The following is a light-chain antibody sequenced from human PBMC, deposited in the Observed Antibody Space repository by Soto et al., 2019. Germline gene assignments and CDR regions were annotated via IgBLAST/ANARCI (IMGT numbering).Light chain of an antibody. CDR1: QSVSTSK. J-gene: IGKJ1*01. Sequence: IVLTQSPGTLSLSPGVRATLSCRTSQSVSTSKLAWYQQRPGQAPRLLMYDASRRATGIPDRFCGSGSGTDFTLTISSLEPEDVAVYYCQQHVNFVWTFGQGTKV. V-gene: IGKV3-20*01. CDR3: QQHVNFVWT. CDR2: DAS.